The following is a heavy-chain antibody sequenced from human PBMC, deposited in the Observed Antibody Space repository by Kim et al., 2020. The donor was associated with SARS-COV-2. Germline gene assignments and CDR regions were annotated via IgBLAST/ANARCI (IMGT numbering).Heavy chain of an antibody. J-gene: IGHJ4*02. V-gene: IGHV4-59*08. D-gene: IGHD6-13*01. CDR3: ARLRAYSNSWYSFDY. CDR1: GGSISDYY. Sequence: SETLSLTCTVSGGSISDYYWSWIRQPPGKGLEWIGNIYSSGGTNYNPSLKSRVTMSIDTSKNQFSLKLTSVTAADAAIYYCARLRAYSNSWYSFDYWGQGTLVTVSS. CDR2: IYSSGGT.